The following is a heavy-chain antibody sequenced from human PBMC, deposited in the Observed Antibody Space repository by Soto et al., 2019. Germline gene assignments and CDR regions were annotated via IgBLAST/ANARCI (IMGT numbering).Heavy chain of an antibody. CDR2: ISYNGGST. Sequence: PGGSLRLSCAASGFTFSSYAMHWVRQAPGKGLEWVAVISYNGGSTYYADSVKGRFTISRDNSKNTLYLQMNSLRAEDTAVYYCAKDRLRSTRYYFDYWGQGTLVTVSS. D-gene: IGHD4-17*01. V-gene: IGHV3-30*04. CDR1: GFTFSSYA. CDR3: AKDRLRSTRYYFDY. J-gene: IGHJ4*02.